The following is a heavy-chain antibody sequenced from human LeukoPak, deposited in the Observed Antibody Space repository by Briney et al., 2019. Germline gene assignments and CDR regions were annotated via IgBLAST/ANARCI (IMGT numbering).Heavy chain of an antibody. D-gene: IGHD3-22*01. CDR3: ARSDSSGYYYIY. J-gene: IGHJ4*02. CDR2: INPSSGGT. V-gene: IGHV1-2*06. CDR1: GYTFTGYY. Sequence: GASVKVSCKASGYTFTGYYMHWVRQAPGQGLEWMGRINPSSGGTNYAQKFQGRVTMTRDTSISTAYMELSRLRSDDTAVYYCARSDSSGYYYIYWGQGTLVTVSS.